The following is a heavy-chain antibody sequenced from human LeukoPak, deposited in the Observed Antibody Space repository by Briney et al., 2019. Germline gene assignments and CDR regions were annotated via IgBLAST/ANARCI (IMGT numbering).Heavy chain of an antibody. CDR1: GFTFSSHA. CDR2: LSGSGYNT. D-gene: IGHD3-16*02. Sequence: GGSLRLSCAASGFTFSSHALSWVRQAPGKGLEWVSSLSGSGYNTYYADSVKGRFTISRDNSKNTAYLQMNSLRAEDTAVYYCATLLRLGELSPGWGQGTLVTVSS. J-gene: IGHJ4*02. V-gene: IGHV3-23*01. CDR3: ATLLRLGELSPG.